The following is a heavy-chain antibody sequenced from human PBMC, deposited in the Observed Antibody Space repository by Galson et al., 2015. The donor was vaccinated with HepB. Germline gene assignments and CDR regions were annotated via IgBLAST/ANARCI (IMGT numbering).Heavy chain of an antibody. V-gene: IGHV5-51*01. D-gene: IGHD1-26*01. J-gene: IGHJ4*02. CDR1: GYSFTSYW. CDR2: IYPGDSDT. Sequence: QSGAEVKKPGESLKISCTGSGYSFTSYWIGWVRQMPGKGLEWMGIIYPGDSDTRYSPSFQGQVTISADKSISTAYLQWSSLKASDTAMYYCARSGRGVGATYYYFDYWGQGTLVTVSS. CDR3: ARSGRGVGATYYYFDY.